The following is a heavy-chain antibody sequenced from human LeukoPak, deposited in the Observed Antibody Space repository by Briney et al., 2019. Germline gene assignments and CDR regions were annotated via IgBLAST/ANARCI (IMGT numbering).Heavy chain of an antibody. CDR3: ARHPAAMAGFDP. CDR2: IFYSGST. Sequence: SQSLSLTCTVSGGSISSYYWSWIRQPPGEGLEWIGYIFYSGSTNYKSSLKSRVTISVDMSKSQFSLKLSSVTAADTAVYYCARHPAAMAGFDPWGQGTLVTVSS. V-gene: IGHV4-59*08. D-gene: IGHD5-18*01. J-gene: IGHJ5*02. CDR1: GGSISSYY.